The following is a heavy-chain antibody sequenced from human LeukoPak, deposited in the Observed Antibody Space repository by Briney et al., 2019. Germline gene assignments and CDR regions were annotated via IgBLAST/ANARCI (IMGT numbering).Heavy chain of an antibody. Sequence: SETLSLTCTVSGGSISSYYWSWIRQPPGKGLEWIGYIYYSGSTNYNPSLKSRVTISVDTSKNQFSLRLTSVTAADTAVYYCASHVRLLGDHPLGGWGQGTLVTVSS. D-gene: IGHD3-16*01. V-gene: IGHV4-59*08. CDR1: GGSISSYY. J-gene: IGHJ4*02. CDR2: IYYSGST. CDR3: ASHVRLLGDHPLGG.